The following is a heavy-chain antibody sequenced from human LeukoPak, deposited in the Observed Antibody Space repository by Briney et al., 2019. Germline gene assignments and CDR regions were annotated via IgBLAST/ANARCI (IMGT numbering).Heavy chain of an antibody. CDR3: ARAYDGYAFDI. CDR1: GGSINSDNW. J-gene: IGHJ3*02. D-gene: IGHD1-1*01. Sequence: PSETLSLTCAVSGGSINSDNWWSWVRQPPGKGLEWIGEIYHSGSTNYNPSLKSRVTISVDKSKNQFSLKLSSVTAADTAVFYCARAYDGYAFDIWGQGTMVAVSS. CDR2: IYHSGST. V-gene: IGHV4-4*02.